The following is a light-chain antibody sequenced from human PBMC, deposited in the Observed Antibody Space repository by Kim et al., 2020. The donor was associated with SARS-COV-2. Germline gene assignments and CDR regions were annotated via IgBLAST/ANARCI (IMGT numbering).Light chain of an antibody. CDR2: GVS. CDR3: SSYTSSSTQV. V-gene: IGLV2-14*03. Sequence: QSALTQPASVSGSPGQSITIPCTGSSTDVGGYSYVSWYQQHPGKAPKLMIYGVSNRPSGVSNRFSGSKAGNTASLTISGLQAEDEADYYCSSYTSSSTQVFGSGTKLTVL. J-gene: IGLJ1*01. CDR1: STDVGGYSY.